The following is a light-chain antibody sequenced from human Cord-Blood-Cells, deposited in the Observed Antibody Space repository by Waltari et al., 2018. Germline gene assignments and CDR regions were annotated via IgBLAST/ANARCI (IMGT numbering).Light chain of an antibody. J-gene: IGLJ3*02. V-gene: IGLV1-44*01. CDR1: SSNIGSNT. Sequence: QSVLTQPPSASGTPGQRVTISCSGSSSNIGSNTVNWYQKLPGTAPKLLIYSNIQRPAGFPDGCSGSKSGTAACRAISGLQAEDEADYYWAAWDDSLNGWVFGGGTKLTVL. CDR2: SNI. CDR3: AAWDDSLNGWV.